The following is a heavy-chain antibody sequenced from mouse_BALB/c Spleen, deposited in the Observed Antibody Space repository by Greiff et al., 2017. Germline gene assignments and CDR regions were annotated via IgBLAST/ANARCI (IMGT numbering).Heavy chain of an antibody. Sequence: EVHLVESGGGLVQPGGSRKLSCAASGFTFSSFGMHWVRQAPEKGLEWVAYISSGSSTIYYADTVKGRFTISRDNPKNTLFLQMTSLRSEDTAMYYCARSATVVDWFAYWGQGTLVTVSA. D-gene: IGHD1-1*01. CDR2: ISSGSSTI. CDR3: ARSATVVDWFAY. CDR1: GFTFSSFG. J-gene: IGHJ3*01. V-gene: IGHV5-17*02.